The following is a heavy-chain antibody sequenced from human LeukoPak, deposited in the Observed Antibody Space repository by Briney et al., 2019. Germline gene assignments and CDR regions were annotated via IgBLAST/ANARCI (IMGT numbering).Heavy chain of an antibody. CDR2: IWYDGSNK. Sequence: GRSLRLSCAASGSTFSSYGMHWVRQAPGKGLEWVAVIWYDGSNKYYADSVKGRFTISRDNSKNTLYLQMNSLRAEDTAVYYCARDGERLGGPNWFDPWGQGTLVTVSS. J-gene: IGHJ5*02. CDR1: GSTFSSYG. V-gene: IGHV3-33*01. CDR3: ARDGERLGGPNWFDP. D-gene: IGHD3-16*01.